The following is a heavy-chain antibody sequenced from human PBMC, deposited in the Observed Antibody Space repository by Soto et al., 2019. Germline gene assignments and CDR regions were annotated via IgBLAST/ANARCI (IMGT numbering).Heavy chain of an antibody. J-gene: IGHJ4*02. Sequence: SQTLSLTCTVSGGSISSYYWSWIRQPPGKGLEWIGYIYYSGSTNYNPSLKSRVTISVDTSKNQFSLKLSSVTAADTAVYYCARHGGYSYGELFDYLGQGTLVTVSS. CDR2: IYYSGST. CDR3: ARHGGYSYGELFDY. CDR1: GGSISSYY. V-gene: IGHV4-59*08. D-gene: IGHD5-18*01.